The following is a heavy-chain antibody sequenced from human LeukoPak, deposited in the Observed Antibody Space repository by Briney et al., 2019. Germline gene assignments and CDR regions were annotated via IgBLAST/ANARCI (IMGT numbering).Heavy chain of an antibody. CDR1: GGSISSSSSY. CDR3: ARHVAYSSNNVWETYYFDY. V-gene: IGHV4-39*01. Sequence: SEALSLTCTVSGGSISSSSSYWGWIRQPPGKGLEWVGSIYYTASTYYNPSLKSRVTISVDTSKNQFSLKVTSVTAADTAVYYCARHVAYSSNNVWETYYFDYWGQGTLVTVSS. CDR2: IYYTAST. D-gene: IGHD3-16*01. J-gene: IGHJ4*02.